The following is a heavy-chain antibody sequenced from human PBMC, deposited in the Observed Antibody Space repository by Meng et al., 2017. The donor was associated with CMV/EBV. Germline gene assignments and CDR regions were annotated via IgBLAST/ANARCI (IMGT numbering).Heavy chain of an antibody. CDR3: AGAEIFGIRFYFDY. V-gene: IGHV3-30*04. CDR2: ISYDGSNK. Sequence: GESLKISCVVSGFTFSSYALHWVRQAPGKGLGWVAVISYDGSNKYYADSVKGRFTISRDNSKNTLYLQMSSLRADDTVLYYCAGAEIFGIRFYFDYWGQGTLVTVSS. D-gene: IGHD3-3*01. CDR1: GFTFSSYA. J-gene: IGHJ4*02.